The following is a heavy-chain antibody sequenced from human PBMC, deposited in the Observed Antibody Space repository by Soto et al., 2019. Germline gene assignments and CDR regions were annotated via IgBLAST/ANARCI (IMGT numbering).Heavy chain of an antibody. CDR3: ARDAYVSSGYYPHDAFDI. D-gene: IGHD3-22*01. Sequence: QVQLQESGPGLVKPSQTLSLTCTVSGGSISSGGYYWSWIRQPPGKGLEWLGYIYYSGSTYYNPCLNSRVTISVDTSKNQLSLELSSVTAADAAEYYCARDAYVSSGYYPHDAFDIWGQGTTGTVSS. V-gene: IGHV4-30-4*01. CDR1: GGSISSGGYY. CDR2: IYYSGST. J-gene: IGHJ3*02.